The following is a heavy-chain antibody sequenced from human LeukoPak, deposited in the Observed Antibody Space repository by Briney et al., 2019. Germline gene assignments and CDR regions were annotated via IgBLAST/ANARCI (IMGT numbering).Heavy chain of an antibody. CDR2: INHSGST. D-gene: IGHD3-22*01. V-gene: IGHV4-34*01. Sequence: KPSETLSLTCAVYGGSFSGYYWSWIRQPPGKGLEWIGEINHSGSTNYNPSLKSRVTISVDTSKNQFSLKLSSVTAADTAVYYCARGVNKGYYYDSSGYYSKPTFGYWGQGTLVTVSS. CDR1: GGSFSGYY. CDR3: ARGVNKGYYYDSSGYYSKPTFGY. J-gene: IGHJ4*02.